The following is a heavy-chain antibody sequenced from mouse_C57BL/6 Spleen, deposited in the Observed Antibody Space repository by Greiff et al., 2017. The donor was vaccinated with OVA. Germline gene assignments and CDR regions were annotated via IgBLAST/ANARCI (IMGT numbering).Heavy chain of an antibody. D-gene: IGHD2-5*01. CDR2: IHPNSGST. CDR1: GYTFTSYW. V-gene: IGHV1-64*01. J-gene: IGHJ2*01. Sequence: QVHVKQPGAELVKPGASVKLSCKASGYTFTSYWMHWVKQRPGQGLEWIGMIHPNSGSTNYNEKFKSKATLTVDKSSSTAYMQLSSLTSEDSAVYYCARKAYSNYVGYWGQGTTLTVSS. CDR3: ARKAYSNYVGY.